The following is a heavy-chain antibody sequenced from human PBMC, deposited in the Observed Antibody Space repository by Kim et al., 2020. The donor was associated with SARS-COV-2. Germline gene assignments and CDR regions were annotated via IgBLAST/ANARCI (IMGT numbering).Heavy chain of an antibody. J-gene: IGHJ3*02. V-gene: IGHV3-23*03. D-gene: IGHD3-3*01. CDR1: GFTFSSYA. CDR3: AREPECAFNI. CDR2: IYSGGSST. Sequence: GGSLRLSCAASGFTFSSYAMSWVRQAPGKGLEWVSVIYSGGSSTYYADSVKGRFTISSDDSKNTVYLQMNSLGVEDTAVYYCAREPECAFNIWGQGTMVTVSS.